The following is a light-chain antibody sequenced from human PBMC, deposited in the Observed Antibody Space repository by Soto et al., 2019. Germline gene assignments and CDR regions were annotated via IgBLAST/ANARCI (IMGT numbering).Light chain of an antibody. V-gene: IGKV3-15*01. Sequence: EIVMTQSPATLSVSPGERATLSCRASQSVSSNLAWYQQKPGQAPRLLIYGASTRATGIPARFSDSGSGTEFTLTISSLQSEDFAVYYCQQYNNWPPLTFDGGTKVEIK. CDR1: QSVSSN. CDR3: QQYNNWPPLT. J-gene: IGKJ4*01. CDR2: GAS.